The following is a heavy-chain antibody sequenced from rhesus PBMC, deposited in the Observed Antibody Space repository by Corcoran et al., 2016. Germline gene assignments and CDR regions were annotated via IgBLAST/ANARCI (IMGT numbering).Heavy chain of an antibody. Sequence: QVQLQESGPGRVKPSETLSLTCAVSGGSFSGYYWGWIRQPPGKGLEWIGYISGSSGSTDYNPSLKSRVTISTDTSKNQFSLKLSSVTAADTAVYYCAREGDYGLDSWGQGVVVTVSS. CDR3: AREGDYGLDS. CDR2: ISGSSGST. CDR1: GGSFSGYY. D-gene: IGHD5-42*01. V-gene: IGHV4-165*01. J-gene: IGHJ6*01.